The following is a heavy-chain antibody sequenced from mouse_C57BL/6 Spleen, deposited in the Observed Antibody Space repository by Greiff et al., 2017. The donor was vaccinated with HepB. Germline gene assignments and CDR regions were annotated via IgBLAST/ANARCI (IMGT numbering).Heavy chain of an antibody. CDR1: GYAFSSSW. J-gene: IGHJ3*01. D-gene: IGHD3-2*02. V-gene: IGHV1-82*01. CDR2: IYPGDGDT. Sequence: VKLQQSGPELVKPGASVKISCKASGYAFSSSWMNWVKQRPGKGLEWIGRIYPGDGDTNYNGKFKGKATLTADKSSSTAYMQLSSLTSEDSAVYFCARSAAQSFAYWGQGTLVTVSA. CDR3: ARSAAQSFAY.